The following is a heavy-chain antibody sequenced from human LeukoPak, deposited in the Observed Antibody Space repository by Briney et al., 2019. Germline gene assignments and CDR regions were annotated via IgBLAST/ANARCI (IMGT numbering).Heavy chain of an antibody. D-gene: IGHD4-17*01. CDR3: ARGCQTTVTTIDH. V-gene: IGHV3-23*01. CDR2: ISGSGGST. CDR1: GFTFSSYA. J-gene: IGHJ5*02. Sequence: GGSLRLSCAASGFTFSSYAMSWVRQAPGKGLEWVSAISGSGGSTYHADSVRGRFTISRDNSKNTLYLQMNSLRAEDTAVYYCARGCQTTVTTIDHWGQGSLVTVSS.